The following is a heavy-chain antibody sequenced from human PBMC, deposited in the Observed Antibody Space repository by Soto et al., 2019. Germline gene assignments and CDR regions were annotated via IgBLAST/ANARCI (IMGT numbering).Heavy chain of an antibody. CDR2: IYSGGGT. J-gene: IGHJ5*02. CDR1: GFTVSNNY. V-gene: IGHV3-66*01. CDR3: TRDKNLLAYCGGDCPGRSLDP. Sequence: GGSLRLSCAASGFTVSNNYMSWVRQAPGKGLEFVSVIYSGGGTYYADSVKGRFTISRDNSKNTLYLQMNSLKTEDTAVYYCTRDKNLLAYCGGDCPGRSLDPWGQGTLVTVSS. D-gene: IGHD2-21*02.